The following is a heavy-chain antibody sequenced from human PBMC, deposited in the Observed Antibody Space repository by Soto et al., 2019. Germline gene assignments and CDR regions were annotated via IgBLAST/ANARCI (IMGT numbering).Heavy chain of an antibody. CDR1: GYSFTIYW. J-gene: IGHJ6*02. CDR3: ARGGSSSWGDYYYYYYGMDV. Sequence: PGESLKISCKGSGYSFTIYWIGWVRQMPGKGLEWMGIIYPGDSDTRYSPSFQGQVTISADKSISTAYLQWSSLKASDTAMYYCARGGSSSWGDYYYYYYGMDVWGQGTTVTVSS. D-gene: IGHD6-13*01. V-gene: IGHV5-51*01. CDR2: IYPGDSDT.